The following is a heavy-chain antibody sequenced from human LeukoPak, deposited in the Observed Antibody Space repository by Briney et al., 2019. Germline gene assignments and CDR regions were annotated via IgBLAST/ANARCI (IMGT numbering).Heavy chain of an antibody. CDR2: ISDSGEIT. CDR3: AKADRGSYYGLGDYFDY. Sequence: GGSLRLSCTASGFTFSSYAMSWVRQAPGKGLEWVSGISDSGEITFYADSVKGRFTISRDNSENTLYLQMNSLRAEDTALYYCAKADRGSYYGLGDYFDYWGQGTPVTVSS. V-gene: IGHV3-23*01. CDR1: GFTFSSYA. J-gene: IGHJ4*02. D-gene: IGHD1-26*01.